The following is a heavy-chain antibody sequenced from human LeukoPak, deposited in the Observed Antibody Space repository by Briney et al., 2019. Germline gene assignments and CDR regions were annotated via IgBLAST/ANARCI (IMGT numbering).Heavy chain of an antibody. CDR2: ISSTSSYI. J-gene: IGHJ4*02. CDR3: VRDHLWAFDY. CDR1: GFTFSTYS. D-gene: IGHD3-10*01. Sequence: GGSLRLSCAASGFTFSTYSMNWVRQAPGRGLKWVSSISSTSSYIYYADSVKGRFTISRDNAKNSLYLQMNSLRAEDTAVYYCVRDHLWAFDYWGQGTLVTVSS. V-gene: IGHV3-21*01.